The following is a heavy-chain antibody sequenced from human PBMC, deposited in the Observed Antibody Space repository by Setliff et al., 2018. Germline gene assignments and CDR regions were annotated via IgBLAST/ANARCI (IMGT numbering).Heavy chain of an antibody. J-gene: IGHJ2*01. CDR2: LWYDGNRQ. Sequence: GGSLRLSCAASGFTLSTYGMHWVRQAPGKGLEWVAVLWYDGNRQYYGDSVKGRFTISRGNSKNILYLQMNSLTAEDTALYYCARTPATDWYFDLWGRGTLVTSPQ. CDR3: ARTPATDWYFDL. D-gene: IGHD2-2*01. V-gene: IGHV3-33*01. CDR1: GFTLSTYG.